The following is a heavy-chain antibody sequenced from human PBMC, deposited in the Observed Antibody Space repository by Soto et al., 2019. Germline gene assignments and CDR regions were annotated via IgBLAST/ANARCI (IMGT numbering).Heavy chain of an antibody. CDR2: ISSSSETI. CDR1: GFSFNNHG. CDR3: AREAGDLGVSSIAAPPAYYFDY. V-gene: IGHV3-48*01. Sequence: GGSLRLSCVASGFSFNNHGVSWVRQAPGKGLEWISYISSSSETIYKADSVRGRFTISRDNSKNTLYLQMNSLRAEDTAVYYCAREAGDLGVSSIAAPPAYYFDYWGQGTLVTVSS. J-gene: IGHJ4*02. D-gene: IGHD6-6*01.